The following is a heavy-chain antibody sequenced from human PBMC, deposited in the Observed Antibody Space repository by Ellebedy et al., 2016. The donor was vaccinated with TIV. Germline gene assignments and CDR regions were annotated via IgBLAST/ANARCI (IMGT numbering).Heavy chain of an antibody. CDR2: IKQDGSEK. V-gene: IGHV3-7*04. CDR1: GFTFSTYW. CDR3: ARDSSGSLDS. D-gene: IGHD6-19*01. J-gene: IGHJ5*01. Sequence: GESLKISCTASGFTFSTYWMAWVRQAPGKGPEWVANIKQDGSEKNYVDSVKGRFTISRDNVKNSLYLQMNTPRVEDTAVYYCARDSSGSLDSWGQGTLVTVSS.